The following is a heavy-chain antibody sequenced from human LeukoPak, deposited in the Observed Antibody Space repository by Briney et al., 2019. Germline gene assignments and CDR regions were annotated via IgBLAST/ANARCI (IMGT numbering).Heavy chain of an antibody. CDR1: GFTFSSYT. J-gene: IGHJ3*01. D-gene: IGHD3-10*01. CDR3: ARPDSGFFAAFDV. Sequence: GGSLRLSCTASGFTFSSYTIHWVRQAPGRGLEWVAVISYDGSDKYYADSVKGRFTISRDNSKNTLYLQMNSLGPEDTAVYYCARPDSGFFAAFDVWGHGTMVTVSS. CDR2: ISYDGSDK. V-gene: IGHV3-30-3*01.